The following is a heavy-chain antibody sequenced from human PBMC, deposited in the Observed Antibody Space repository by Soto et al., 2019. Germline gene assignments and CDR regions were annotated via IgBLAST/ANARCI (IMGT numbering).Heavy chain of an antibody. CDR3: ARANSDDTAMVDDY. CDR1: GYTFTGYG. V-gene: IGHV1-18*04. Sequence: ASVKVPRKASGYTFTGYGISWVRQAPGQGLEWMGWISAYNGNTNYAQKLQGRVNMTADTSTSTAYMELRSQRSDETAVYYCARANSDDTAMVDDYWGQGTLVTVS. CDR2: ISAYNGNT. J-gene: IGHJ4*02. D-gene: IGHD5-18*01.